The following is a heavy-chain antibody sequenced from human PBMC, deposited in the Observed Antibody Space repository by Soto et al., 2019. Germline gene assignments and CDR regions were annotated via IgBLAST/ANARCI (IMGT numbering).Heavy chain of an antibody. V-gene: IGHV4-31*03. CDR3: ATDEDHGSGLSGGMDV. CDR2: IYHSGTT. D-gene: IGHD3-10*01. CDR1: GGSISRDDFF. J-gene: IGHJ6*02. Sequence: QVQLQESGPGLVKPSETLSLSCNVSGGSISRDDFFWSWVRQHPARGLERIGYIYHSGTTYYNPSLQIRITISVDTSKNQFSLKLRSVTAADTAVYFCATDEDHGSGLSGGMDVWGQGTAVTVS.